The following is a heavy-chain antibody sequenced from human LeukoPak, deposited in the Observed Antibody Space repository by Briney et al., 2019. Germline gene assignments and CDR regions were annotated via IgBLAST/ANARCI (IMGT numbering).Heavy chain of an antibody. V-gene: IGHV3-20*04. D-gene: IGHD3-22*01. CDR2: INWNGGST. CDR1: GFTFDDYG. Sequence: PGGSLRFSCAASGFTFDDYGMSWVRQAPGKGLEWVSGINWNGGSTGYADSVKGRFTISRDNAKNSLYLQMNSLRAEDTALYYCAAYYYDSSGYLNFDYWGQGTLVTVSS. J-gene: IGHJ4*02. CDR3: AAYYYDSSGYLNFDY.